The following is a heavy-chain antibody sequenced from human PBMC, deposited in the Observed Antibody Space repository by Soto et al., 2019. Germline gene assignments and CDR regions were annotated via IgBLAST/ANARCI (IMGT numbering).Heavy chain of an antibody. Sequence: PSETLSLTCTVSGGSISRGGYYWSWIRQNPGKGLEWIGYTYSSVSTYYNPSLKSRVTISVDTSKNQFSLKLTSVTAADTAVYYCARDPAPWGQGTLVTVSS. J-gene: IGHJ5*02. CDR1: GGSISRGGYY. CDR2: TYSSVST. CDR3: ARDPAP. V-gene: IGHV4-31*03.